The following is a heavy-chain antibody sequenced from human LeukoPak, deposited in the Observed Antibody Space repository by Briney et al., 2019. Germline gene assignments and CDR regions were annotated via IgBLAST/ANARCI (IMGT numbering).Heavy chain of an antibody. Sequence: GGSLRLSCAASGFTFSSYSMNWVRQAPGKGLEWVSSISSSSSYIYYADSVKGRFTISRDNAKNSLYLQMNSLRAEDTAVYYCARAPLRSNYYDSSGYYPFDYWGQGILVTVSS. CDR2: ISSSSSYI. J-gene: IGHJ4*02. D-gene: IGHD3-22*01. CDR3: ARAPLRSNYYDSSGYYPFDY. V-gene: IGHV3-21*01. CDR1: GFTFSSYS.